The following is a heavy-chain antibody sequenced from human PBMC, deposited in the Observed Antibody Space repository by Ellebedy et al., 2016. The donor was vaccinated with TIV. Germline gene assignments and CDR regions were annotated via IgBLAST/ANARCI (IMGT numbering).Heavy chain of an antibody. Sequence: ASVKVSXXASGGTFSSYAISWVRQAPGQGLEWMGWISAYNGNTNYAQKLQGRVTMTTDTSTSTAYMELRSLRSDDTAVYYCALTAGYGMDVWGQGTTVTVSS. CDR3: ALTAGYGMDV. CDR1: GGTFSSYA. J-gene: IGHJ6*02. CDR2: ISAYNGNT. V-gene: IGHV1-18*01. D-gene: IGHD5-18*01.